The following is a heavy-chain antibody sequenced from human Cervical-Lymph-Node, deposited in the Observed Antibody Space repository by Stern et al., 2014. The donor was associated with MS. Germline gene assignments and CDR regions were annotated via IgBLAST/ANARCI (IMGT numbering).Heavy chain of an antibody. V-gene: IGHV1-69*01. CDR3: ARGSAYFDFWISSYGHFEY. D-gene: IGHD3-3*01. Sequence: VQLVESGAEVKKPGSSVKVSCKVSGDNFDTYAINWLRQAPGQGLEWVGGIIPHFQAPDYAHRLQGRVTITADGPTSTVFMELSSLRSDDTAVYYCARGSAYFDFWISSYGHFEYWGQGSLITVSS. CDR2: IIPHFQAP. CDR1: GDNFDTYA. J-gene: IGHJ4*02.